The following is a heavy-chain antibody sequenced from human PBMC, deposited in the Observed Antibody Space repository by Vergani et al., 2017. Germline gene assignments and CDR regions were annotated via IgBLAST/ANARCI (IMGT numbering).Heavy chain of an antibody. V-gene: IGHV1-24*01. D-gene: IGHD3-3*01. CDR2: FDPEDGET. J-gene: IGHJ6*03. CDR3: ATAHYDLWSGQFPNRTTYXMDV. CDR1: GYTLTELS. Sequence: QVQLVQSGAEVKKPGASVKVSCKVSGYTLTELSMHWVRQAPGKGLEWMGGFDPEDGETIYAQKFQGRVTMTEDTSTDTAYMELSSLRSEDTAVYYCATAHYDLWSGQFPNRTTYXMDVWGKGTTVTVSS.